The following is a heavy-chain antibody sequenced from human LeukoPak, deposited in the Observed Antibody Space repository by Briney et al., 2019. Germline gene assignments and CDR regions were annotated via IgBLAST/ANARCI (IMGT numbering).Heavy chain of an antibody. CDR3: ANGDTASSFDY. V-gene: IGHV3-21*04. CDR1: GFTFSSYS. CDR2: ISSSSSYI. J-gene: IGHJ4*02. D-gene: IGHD5-18*01. Sequence: GGSLRLSCAASGFTFSSYSMNWVRQAPGKGLEWVSSISSSSSYIYYADSVKGRFTISRDNSKNTLYLQMNSLRAEDTAVYYCANGDTASSFDYWGQGTLVTVSS.